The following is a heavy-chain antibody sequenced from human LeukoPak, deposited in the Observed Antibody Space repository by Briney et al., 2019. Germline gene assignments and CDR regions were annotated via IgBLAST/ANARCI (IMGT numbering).Heavy chain of an antibody. V-gene: IGHV3-30-3*01. CDR1: GFTFNYYA. J-gene: IGHJ4*02. CDR3: AFSKDGGNSASDY. CDR2: ISYDGSNK. D-gene: IGHD4-23*01. Sequence: PGGSLRLSCAASGFTFNYYAMHWVRQAPGKGLEWVAVISYDGSNKYYADSVKGRFTISRDNAKNTLYVQMNSLRAEDTAVYYCAFSKDGGNSASDYWGQGTLVTVSS.